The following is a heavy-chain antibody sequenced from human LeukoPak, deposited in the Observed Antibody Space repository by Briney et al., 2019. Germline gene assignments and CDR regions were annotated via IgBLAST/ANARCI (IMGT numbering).Heavy chain of an antibody. Sequence: HSGGSLRLSCAASGFTFSSYWMHWVRQAPGKGLVWVSRISSDGSSTNYADSVKGRFTISRDNAKNTLYLQMNSLRAEDTAVYYCARDLSSSGWAFDYWGQGTLVTVSS. D-gene: IGHD6-19*01. CDR3: ARDLSSSGWAFDY. CDR1: GFTFSSYW. V-gene: IGHV3-74*01. J-gene: IGHJ4*02. CDR2: ISSDGSST.